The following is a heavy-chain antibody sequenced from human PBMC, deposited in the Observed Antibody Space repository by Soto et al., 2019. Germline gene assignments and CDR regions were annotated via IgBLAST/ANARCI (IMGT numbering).Heavy chain of an antibody. J-gene: IGHJ6*04. CDR1: GFTFSSYA. CDR2: ISGSGDTT. V-gene: IGHV3-23*01. D-gene: IGHD2-15*01. Sequence: PGGALKLACAAAGFTFSSYAMSWVRQAPGMGLEWVSAISGSGDTTYYPDSVKGRFTSSRDNSKNTLYLQMNSLRVEDTAVYYCARDDVLCDGGRCYGVPLDVWGKGTTVTVSS. CDR3: ARDDVLCDGGRCYGVPLDV.